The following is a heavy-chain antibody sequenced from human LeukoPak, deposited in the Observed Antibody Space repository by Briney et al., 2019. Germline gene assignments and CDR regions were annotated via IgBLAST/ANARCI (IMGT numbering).Heavy chain of an antibody. J-gene: IGHJ4*02. Sequence: PSETLSLTCDASGGSVTSTNWWTWVRPPPGKGLEWIGEVHLDGRTNCNPSLKSRLIMSVDLPENHISLKLTSVTAADTAVYYCAREGGFYRPLDYSGQGTLVTVSS. D-gene: IGHD3-3*01. CDR3: AREGGFYRPLDY. CDR2: VHLDGRT. V-gene: IGHV4-4*02. CDR1: GGSVTSTNW.